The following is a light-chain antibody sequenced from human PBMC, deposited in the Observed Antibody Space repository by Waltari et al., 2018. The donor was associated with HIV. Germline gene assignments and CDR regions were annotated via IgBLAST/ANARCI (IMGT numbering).Light chain of an antibody. Sequence: SYVLTQPPSVSVAPGKTARITCGGEDGGRKSVHWSQQRPGQAPVLVIYDDSDRPSGIPERFSGSNSGNTATLTISRVEAGDEADYYCHVWDSRSVTFGGGTKLTVV. V-gene: IGLV3-21*04. CDR3: HVWDSRSVT. CDR2: DDS. J-gene: IGLJ2*01. CDR1: DGGRKS.